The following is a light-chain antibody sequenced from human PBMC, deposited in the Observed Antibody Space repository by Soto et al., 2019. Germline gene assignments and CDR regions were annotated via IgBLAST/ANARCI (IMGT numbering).Light chain of an antibody. CDR1: SSNIGSNS. CDR2: SSN. CDR3: AAWDDSLNGVV. Sequence: QSVLTQPPSASGTPGQRVTIACSGSSSNIGSNSVNWYQQLPGPAPKLLMYSSNQRPSGVPDRFSGSKSGTSAALALSGLQSEDEADYYCAAWDDSLNGVVFGGGTKLTVL. V-gene: IGLV1-44*01. J-gene: IGLJ2*01.